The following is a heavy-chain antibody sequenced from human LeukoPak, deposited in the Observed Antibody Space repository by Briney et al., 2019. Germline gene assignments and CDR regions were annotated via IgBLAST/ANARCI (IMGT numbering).Heavy chain of an antibody. CDR3: ARDNLVGYYDSSGYHDY. J-gene: IGHJ4*02. CDR2: ISAYNGNT. CDR1: GYTFTSYG. V-gene: IGHV1-18*01. D-gene: IGHD3-22*01. Sequence: GASVKVSCKASGYTFTSYGISWVRQAPGQGLEWMGWISAYNGNTNYAQKLQGRVTMTTDTSTSTAYMELRRLRSDDTAVYYCARDNLVGYYDSSGYHDYWGQGTLVTVSS.